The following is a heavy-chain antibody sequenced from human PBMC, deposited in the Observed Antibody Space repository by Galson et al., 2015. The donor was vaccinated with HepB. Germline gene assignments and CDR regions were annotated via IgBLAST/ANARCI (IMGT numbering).Heavy chain of an antibody. D-gene: IGHD4-17*01. V-gene: IGHV5-51*03. Sequence: QSGAEVKKPGESLKISCKGSGYDFTTCWIAWVRQMPGKGLEWMGIIYPGDSDTRYSPSFQGQVTISADKSISTAYLQWSSLKASDTAMYYCGRTDYGEHPFDYWGQGTLVTVSS. CDR2: IYPGDSDT. CDR3: GRTDYGEHPFDY. J-gene: IGHJ4*02. CDR1: GYDFTTCW.